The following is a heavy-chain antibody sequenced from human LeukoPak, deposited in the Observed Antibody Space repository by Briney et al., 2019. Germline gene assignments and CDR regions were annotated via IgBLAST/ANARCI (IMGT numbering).Heavy chain of an antibody. V-gene: IGHV3-66*01. Sequence: PGGSLRLSCAASGFTVSSNYMSWVRQAPGKGLEWVSVIYSGGSTYYADSVKGRFTISRDNSKNTLYLQMNSLRAEGTAVYYCAREDRSGGSCYSGWGQGTLVTVSS. D-gene: IGHD2-15*01. CDR2: IYSGGST. CDR3: AREDRSGGSCYSG. J-gene: IGHJ4*02. CDR1: GFTVSSNY.